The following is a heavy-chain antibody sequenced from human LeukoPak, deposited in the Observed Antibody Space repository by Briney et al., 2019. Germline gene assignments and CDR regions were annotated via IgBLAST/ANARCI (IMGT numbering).Heavy chain of an antibody. CDR1: GFTFSSYE. CDR3: ATEMATIIDAFDI. CDR2: ISSSGSTI. J-gene: IGHJ3*02. D-gene: IGHD5-24*01. Sequence: GGSLRLSCAASGFTFSSYEMNWVRQAPGKGLEWVSYISSSGSTIYYADSVKGRFTISRDNAKNSLYLQMNSLRAEDTAVYYCATEMATIIDAFDIWGQGTMVTVSS. V-gene: IGHV3-48*03.